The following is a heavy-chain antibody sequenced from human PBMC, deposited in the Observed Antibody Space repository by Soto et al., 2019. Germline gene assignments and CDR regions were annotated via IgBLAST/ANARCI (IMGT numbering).Heavy chain of an antibody. CDR1: GGTCGSYA. CDR2: VIPIFGTP. CDR3: AKIRWTISLHADDAI. Sequence: QVQLVQSGAEVKKPGSSVKVSCKSSGGTCGSYAISWVRQAPGQGLEWMWGVIPIFGTPHYAQTIHGRVTITADIPTSTAYLELSSLKSADTAVYFCAKIRWTISLHADDAIWGQGTLVTVSS. J-gene: IGHJ4*02. V-gene: IGHV1-69*06. D-gene: IGHD2-15*01.